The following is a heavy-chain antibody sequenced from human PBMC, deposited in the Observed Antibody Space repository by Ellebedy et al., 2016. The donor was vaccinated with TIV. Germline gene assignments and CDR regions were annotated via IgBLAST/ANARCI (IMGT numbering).Heavy chain of an antibody. J-gene: IGHJ4*02. D-gene: IGHD3-10*01. CDR1: GGSISSNHY. CDR2: FSYSGYT. Sequence: PGGSLRLSCSVSGGSISSNHYWGWVRQPPGKGLEWIGSFSYSGYTYHTPSLKSRLTVSGDTSKNQFSLKLNSVTAADTAVYYCARQPPLNVMVRGVLYFEYWGQGILVTVSS. V-gene: IGHV4-39*01. CDR3: ARQPPLNVMVRGVLYFEY.